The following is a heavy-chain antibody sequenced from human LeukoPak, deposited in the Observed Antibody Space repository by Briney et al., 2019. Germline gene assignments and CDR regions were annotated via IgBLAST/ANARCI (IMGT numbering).Heavy chain of an antibody. Sequence: SETLSLTCTVSGVSISSYYWSWLRQPPGRGLEWIGYIYYTGTTNYNPSLKSRVAISVDTSKNQFSLKLSSVTAADTAVYYCVRDKGDVTRSSSERFDYWGQGTLVTVSS. V-gene: IGHV4-59*01. CDR3: VRDKGDVTRSSSERFDY. J-gene: IGHJ4*02. D-gene: IGHD4-17*01. CDR1: GVSISSYY. CDR2: IYYTGTT.